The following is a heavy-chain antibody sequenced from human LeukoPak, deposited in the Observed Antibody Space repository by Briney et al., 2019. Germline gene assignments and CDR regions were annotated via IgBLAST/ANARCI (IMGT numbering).Heavy chain of an antibody. V-gene: IGHV3-23*01. CDR2: NSGRGSST. CDR3: AKCRGTGSGAFDI. J-gene: IGHJ3*02. D-gene: IGHD1-1*01. CDR1: GLTFSSYA. Sequence: GGALLISFAASGLTFSSYAMSWVRRAPGRGREGVSSNSGRGSSTYYAASVKGRFTISRDNSKNTLYLQMNSLRAEDTAVYYCAKCRGTGSGAFDIWGQGTMVTVSS.